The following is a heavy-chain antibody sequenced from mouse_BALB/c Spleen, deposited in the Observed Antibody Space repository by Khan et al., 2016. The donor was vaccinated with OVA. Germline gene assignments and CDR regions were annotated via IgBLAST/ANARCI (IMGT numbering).Heavy chain of an antibody. CDR2: INPRSGYT. D-gene: IGHD2-14*01. Sequence: VELVESGAELARPGASVKMSCKASGYTFTSYTIHWVQQRPGQGLEWIGYINPRSGYTNYNQKFKDKATLTADKSSSTAYMQLSSLTSEDSAVYYCARRTTGYAMDYWGQGTSVTVSS. CDR3: ARRTTGYAMDY. V-gene: IGHV1-4*01. J-gene: IGHJ4*01. CDR1: GYTFTSYT.